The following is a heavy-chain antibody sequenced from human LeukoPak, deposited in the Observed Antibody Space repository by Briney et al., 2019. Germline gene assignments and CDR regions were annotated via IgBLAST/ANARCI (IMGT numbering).Heavy chain of an antibody. V-gene: IGHV3-21*01. J-gene: IGHJ4*02. CDR3: ARDPGEPHYDY. CDR1: GFTVSSNY. Sequence: GGSLRLSCAASGFTVSSNYMSWVRQAPGKGLEWASSISSSSSYIYYADSVKGRFTISRDNAKNSLYLQMNSLRAEDTAVYYCARDPGEPHYDYWGQGTLVTVSS. CDR2: ISSSSSYI. D-gene: IGHD3-16*01.